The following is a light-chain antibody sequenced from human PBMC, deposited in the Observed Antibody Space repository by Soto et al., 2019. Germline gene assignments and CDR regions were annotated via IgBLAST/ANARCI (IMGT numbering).Light chain of an antibody. J-gene: IGLJ1*01. CDR1: SSDVGGYNY. V-gene: IGLV2-11*01. CDR3: CSYAGSYTLYV. Sequence: SVMPQPRSVSGSPGQSVNISCTGTSSDVGGYNYVSWYQQHPGKAPKVMIYDVSKRPSGVPDRFSGSKSGNTASLTISGLQAEDEADYYCCSYAGSYTLYVFGTVTKVTVL. CDR2: DVS.